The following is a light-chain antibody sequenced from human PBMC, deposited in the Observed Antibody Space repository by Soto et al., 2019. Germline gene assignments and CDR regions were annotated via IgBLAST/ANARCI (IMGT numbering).Light chain of an antibody. Sequence: DLQMTQSPSTLSASVGDRVTITCRAVESVGSWLAWYQQKPGKAPKLLIYKASTLENGVPSRFSGSGSGPEFTLSISSLQPDDSATYYCQQYNRLYPFGQGTKLEIK. CDR2: KAS. J-gene: IGKJ2*01. CDR1: ESVGSW. CDR3: QQYNRLYP. V-gene: IGKV1-5*03.